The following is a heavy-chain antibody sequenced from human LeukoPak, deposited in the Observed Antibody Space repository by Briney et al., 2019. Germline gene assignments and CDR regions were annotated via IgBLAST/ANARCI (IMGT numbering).Heavy chain of an antibody. D-gene: IGHD1-26*01. CDR3: ARHSGSYAPFDY. J-gene: IGHJ4*02. CDR1: GYTFTSYW. CDR2: IYPGDSNT. V-gene: IGHV5-51*01. Sequence: GESLKISCKGSGYTFTSYWIGWVRQMPGKGLEWTGVIYPGDSNTKYSPSFQGQVTISADKSISTAYLQWSSLKASDTAMYYCARHSGSYAPFDYWGQGTLVTVSS.